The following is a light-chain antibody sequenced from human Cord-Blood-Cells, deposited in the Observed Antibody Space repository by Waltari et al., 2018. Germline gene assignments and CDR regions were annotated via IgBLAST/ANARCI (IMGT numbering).Light chain of an antibody. V-gene: IGKV4-1*01. J-gene: IGKJ1*01. CDR2: WAS. CDR3: QQYYSTWWT. CDR1: QSVLYSSHNKNY. Sequence: DIVMTQSPDSLAVSLGERATINCKSSQSVLYSSHNKNYLAWYQQKPGQPPKLLIYWASTRESGVPDRFSGSGSGTDFTLTISSLQAEDVAVYYCQQYYSTWWTFGQGTKVEIK.